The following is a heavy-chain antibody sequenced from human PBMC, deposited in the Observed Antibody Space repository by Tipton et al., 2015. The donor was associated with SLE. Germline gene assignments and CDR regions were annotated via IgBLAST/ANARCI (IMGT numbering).Heavy chain of an antibody. J-gene: IGHJ6*02. CDR3: ATDNYGDYYYYGMDV. D-gene: IGHD5-24*01. Sequence: GSLRLSCAASGFTFSDYYMSWIRQAPGKGLEWVSYISSSSSTIYYADSVKGRFTISRDNAKNSLYLQMNSLRAEDTAVYYCATDNYGDYYYYGMDVWGQGTTVTVSS. CDR1: GFTFSDYY. CDR2: ISSSSSTI. V-gene: IGHV3-11*04.